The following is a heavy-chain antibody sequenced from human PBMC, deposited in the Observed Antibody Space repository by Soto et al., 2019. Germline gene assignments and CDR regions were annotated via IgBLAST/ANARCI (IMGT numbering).Heavy chain of an antibody. CDR1: GFTFSDYY. CDR2: ISSSSSYT. V-gene: IGHV3-11*05. J-gene: IGHJ4*02. Sequence: QVQLVESGGGLVKPGGSLRLSCAASGFTFSDYYMSWIRQAPGKGLEWVSYISSSSSYTNYADSVKGRFTISRDNPKNSLYLQLNSLRAEDTAVYYCGRAGIWIEDYGYWGQGTLVTVSS. CDR3: GRAGIWIEDYGY. D-gene: IGHD3-16*01.